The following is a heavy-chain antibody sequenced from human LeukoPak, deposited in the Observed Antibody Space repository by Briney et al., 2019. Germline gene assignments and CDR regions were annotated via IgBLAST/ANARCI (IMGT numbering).Heavy chain of an antibody. V-gene: IGHV4-4*02. CDR1: GGSISSNNW. CDR2: IYHSGTT. CDR3: ARVVYYGSGIYYDYYMDV. J-gene: IGHJ6*03. Sequence: SETLSLTCAVSGGSISSNNWWSWVRQPPGKGLEWIGEIYHSGTTHYNPSLKSRVTISVDKSKNQFSLKLSSVTAADTAVYYCARVVYYGSGIYYDYYMDVWGKGTTVTVSS. D-gene: IGHD3-10*01.